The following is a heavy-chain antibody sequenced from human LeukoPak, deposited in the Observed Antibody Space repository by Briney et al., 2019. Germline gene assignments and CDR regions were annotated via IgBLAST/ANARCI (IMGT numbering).Heavy chain of an antibody. CDR3: ARDMDWFDP. V-gene: IGHV1-18*01. CDR2: ISAYNGNT. Sequence: ASVRASGKVLGTTFTSYVIPGVGKPPEKGLKWMGWISAYNGNTNYAQKFQGRVTMTTDTSTSTAYMELRSLRSDDTAVYYCARDMDWFDPWGQGTLVTVSS. D-gene: IGHD3-10*01. J-gene: IGHJ5*02. CDR1: GTTFTSYV.